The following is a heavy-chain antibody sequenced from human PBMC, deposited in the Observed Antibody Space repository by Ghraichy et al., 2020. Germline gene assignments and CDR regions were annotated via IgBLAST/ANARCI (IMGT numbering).Heavy chain of an antibody. CDR2: ISSRSTYI. D-gene: IGHD3-22*01. J-gene: IGHJ6*03. Sequence: GESLNISCTASGFTFNNYIINWVRQAPGRGLEWVSSISSRSTYIKYADSVRGRFTVSRDNAKKSVDLQMNSLRAEDTAVYWCARGYSDSGSYFYYYFYYMDVWGKGTTVTVSS. CDR1: GFTFNNYI. V-gene: IGHV3-21*01. CDR3: ARGYSDSGSYFYYYFYYMDV.